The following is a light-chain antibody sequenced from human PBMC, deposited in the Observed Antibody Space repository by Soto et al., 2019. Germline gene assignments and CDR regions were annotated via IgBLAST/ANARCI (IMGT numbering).Light chain of an antibody. CDR3: TSYTSSSTLDV. Sequence: QSVLTQPASVSGSPGQSITVSCTGTSSDVGGSDHVNWYQQHPGKAPKLMIFDVSNRPSGVSTRFSGSKSGNTASLTISGLQAEDEADYYCTSYTSSSTLDVFGTGTKVTVL. CDR1: SSDVGGSDH. J-gene: IGLJ1*01. V-gene: IGLV2-14*03. CDR2: DVS.